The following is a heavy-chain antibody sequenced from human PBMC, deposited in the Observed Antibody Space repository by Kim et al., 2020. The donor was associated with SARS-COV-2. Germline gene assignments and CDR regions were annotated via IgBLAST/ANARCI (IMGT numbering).Heavy chain of an antibody. D-gene: IGHD3-10*01. CDR3: ARSPHYGSGSYYYYMDV. Sequence: SETLSLTCAVYGGSFSGYYWSWIRQPPGKGLEWIGEINHSGSTNYNPSLKSRVTISVDTSKNQFSLKLSSVTAADTAVYYCARSPHYGSGSYYYYMDVWGKGTTVTVSS. CDR1: GGSFSGYY. J-gene: IGHJ6*03. CDR2: INHSGST. V-gene: IGHV4-34*01.